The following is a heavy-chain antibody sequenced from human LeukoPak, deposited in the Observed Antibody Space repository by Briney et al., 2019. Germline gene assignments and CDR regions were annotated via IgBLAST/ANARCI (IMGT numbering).Heavy chain of an antibody. Sequence: GGSLRLSCAASGLTVSSNCMSWVRQAPGKGLEWVSLIYSGGNTYYADSVKGRFTISRDNSKNTVHLQMNSLRAEDTAMYYCARPRVTMVRGVIIPYYFDYWGQGTLVTVSS. V-gene: IGHV3-53*01. J-gene: IGHJ4*02. D-gene: IGHD3-10*01. CDR1: GLTVSSNC. CDR2: IYSGGNT. CDR3: ARPRVTMVRGVIIPYYFDY.